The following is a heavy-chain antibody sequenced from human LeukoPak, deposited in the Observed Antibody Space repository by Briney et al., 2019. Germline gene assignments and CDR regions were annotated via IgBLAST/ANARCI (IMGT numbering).Heavy chain of an antibody. CDR1: GGTFSSCA. D-gene: IGHD3-22*01. CDR3: ARDFGDYYYDSSGSDDAFDI. CDR2: IIPIFGTA. J-gene: IGHJ3*02. Sequence: SVKVSCKASGGTFSSCAISWVRQAPGQGLEWMGGIIPIFGTANYAQKFQGRVTITADESTSTAYMELSSLRSEDTAVYYCARDFGDYYYDSSGSDDAFDIWGQGTMVTVSS. V-gene: IGHV1-69*13.